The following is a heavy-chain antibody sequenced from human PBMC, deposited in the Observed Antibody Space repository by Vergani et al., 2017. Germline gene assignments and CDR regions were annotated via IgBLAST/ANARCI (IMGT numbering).Heavy chain of an antibody. Sequence: QVQLVQSGAEVKKPGSSVKVSCKASGGTFSSYAISWVRQAPGQGLEWMGGIIPIFGTANYAQTFQGRVTITADESTSTAYMELSSLRSEDTAVYYCARGTFDILTGYSNYYFDYWGQGTLVTVSS. CDR1: GGTFSSYA. CDR3: ARGTFDILTGYSNYYFDY. V-gene: IGHV1-69*01. J-gene: IGHJ4*02. D-gene: IGHD3-9*01. CDR2: IIPIFGTA.